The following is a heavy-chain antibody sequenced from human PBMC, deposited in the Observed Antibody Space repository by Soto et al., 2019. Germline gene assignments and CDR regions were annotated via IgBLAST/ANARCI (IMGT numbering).Heavy chain of an antibody. CDR1: GFTFSSYS. CDR3: ARVAKIYYYDSSGYDY. Sequence: GGSLRLSCAASGFTFSSYSMNWVRQAPGKGLEWVSSISSSSSYIYYADSVKGRFTISRDNAKNSLYLQMNSLRAEDTAVYYCARVAKIYYYDSSGYDYWGQGTLVTVSS. D-gene: IGHD3-22*01. J-gene: IGHJ4*02. V-gene: IGHV3-21*01. CDR2: ISSSSSYI.